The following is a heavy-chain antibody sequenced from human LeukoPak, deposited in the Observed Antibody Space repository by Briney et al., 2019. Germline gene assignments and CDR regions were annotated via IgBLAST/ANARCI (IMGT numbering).Heavy chain of an antibody. V-gene: IGHV3-7*01. CDR3: ARIPGGYYYGMDV. Sequence: GGSLRLSCAASGFTFSSYWMNWARQAPGKGLEWVASINHNGNVNYYVDSVKGRFTISRDNAKNSLYLQMNSLRAEDTAVYYCARIPGGYYYGMDVWGQGTTVTVSS. CDR2: INHNGNVN. CDR1: GFTFSSYW. D-gene: IGHD3-16*01. J-gene: IGHJ6*02.